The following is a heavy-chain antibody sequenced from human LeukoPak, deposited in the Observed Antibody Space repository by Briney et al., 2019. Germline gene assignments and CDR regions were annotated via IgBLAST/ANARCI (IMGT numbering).Heavy chain of an antibody. D-gene: IGHD6-19*01. V-gene: IGHV3-30*03. CDR1: GFTFSSYG. CDR3: ARGVGGSSGWAPLY. CDR2: ISYDGSNK. Sequence: PGGSLRLSCAASGFTFSSYGMHWVRQAPGKGLEWVAVISYDGSNKYYADSVKGRFTISRDNSKNTLYLQMNSLRAEDTAVYYCARGVGGSSGWAPLYWGQGTLVTVSS. J-gene: IGHJ4*02.